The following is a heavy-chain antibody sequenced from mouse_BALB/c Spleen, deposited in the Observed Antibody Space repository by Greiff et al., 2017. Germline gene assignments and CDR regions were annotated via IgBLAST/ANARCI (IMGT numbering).Heavy chain of an antibody. CDR2: ISNGGGST. Sequence: EVMLVESGGGLVQPGGSLKLSCAASGFTFSSYTMSWVRQTPEKRLEWVAYISNGGGSTYYPDTVKGRFTISRDNAKNTLYLQMSSLKSEDTAMYYCARLGDYYAMDYWGQGTSVTVSS. V-gene: IGHV5-12-2*01. CDR1: GFTFSSYT. J-gene: IGHJ4*01. CDR3: ARLGDYYAMDY. D-gene: IGHD2-14*01.